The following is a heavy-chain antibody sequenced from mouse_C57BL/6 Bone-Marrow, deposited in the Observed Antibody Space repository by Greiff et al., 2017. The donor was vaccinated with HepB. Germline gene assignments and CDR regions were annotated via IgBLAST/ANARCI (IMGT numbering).Heavy chain of an antibody. D-gene: IGHD4-1*01. CDR3: ARCWDGCYWYFDV. Sequence: QVQLQQPGAELVRPGSSVKLSCKASGYTFTSYWMHWVKQRPIQGLEWIGNIDPSDSETHYNQKFKDKATLTVDKSSSTAYMQLSSLTSEDSAVYYCARCWDGCYWYFDVWGTGTTVTVSS. CDR1: GYTFTSYW. CDR2: IDPSDSET. V-gene: IGHV1-52*01. J-gene: IGHJ1*03.